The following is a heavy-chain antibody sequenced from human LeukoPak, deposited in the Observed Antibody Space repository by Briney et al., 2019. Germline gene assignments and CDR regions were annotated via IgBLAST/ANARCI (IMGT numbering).Heavy chain of an antibody. CDR3: ARDHGHIVVVPAATPIAEYFQH. D-gene: IGHD2-2*02. CDR2: INPNSGGT. Sequence: ASVKVSCKASGYTFTGYYMHWVRQAPGQGLEWMGWINPNSGGTNYAQKFQGRVTMTRDTSISTAYMELSRLRFDDTAVYYCARDHGHIVVVPAATPIAEYFQHWGQGTLVTVSS. V-gene: IGHV1-2*02. CDR1: GYTFTGYY. J-gene: IGHJ1*01.